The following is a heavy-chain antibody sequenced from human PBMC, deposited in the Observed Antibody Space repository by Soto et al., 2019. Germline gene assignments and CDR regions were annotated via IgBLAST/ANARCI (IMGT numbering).Heavy chain of an antibody. CDR2: VSHDGGNT. CDR1: GFTFSAYA. Sequence: VQLVESGGGVVQLGGSLRFSGEAPGFTFSAYAWHWVRQAQGKGLEWVAVVSHDGGNTHYADSVKGRFTISRDSSKNTVSLEMTSLRAEDTAVYYCAKGGRQWLVTSDFNYWGQGALVTVSS. CDR3: AKGGRQWLVTSDFNY. J-gene: IGHJ4*02. D-gene: IGHD6-19*01. V-gene: IGHV3-30*18.